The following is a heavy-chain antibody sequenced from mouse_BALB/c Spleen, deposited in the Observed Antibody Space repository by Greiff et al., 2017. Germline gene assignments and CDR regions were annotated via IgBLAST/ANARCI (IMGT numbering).Heavy chain of an antibody. CDR1: GYTFTDYE. CDR2: IDPETGGT. Sequence: QVQLKESGAELVRPGASVTLSCKASGYTFTDYEMHWVKQTPVHGLEWIGAIDPETGGTAYNQKFKGKATLTADKSSSTAYMELRSLTSEDSAVYYCTRRGFTTVVPYAYWGQGTLVTVSA. D-gene: IGHD1-1*01. CDR3: TRRGFTTVVPYAY. J-gene: IGHJ3*01. V-gene: IGHV1-15*01.